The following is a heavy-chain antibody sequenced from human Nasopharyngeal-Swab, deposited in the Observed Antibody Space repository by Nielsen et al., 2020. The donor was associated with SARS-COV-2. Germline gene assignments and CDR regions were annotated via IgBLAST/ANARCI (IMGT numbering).Heavy chain of an antibody. Sequence: GGSLRLSCAASGFTVSSNYMSWVRQAPGKGLEWVSVIYSGGSTYYADSVKGRFTISRDNSKNTLYLQVNSLRAEDTAVYYCARDRVSSGWYWGAFDIWGQGTMVTVSS. CDR3: ARDRVSSGWYWGAFDI. D-gene: IGHD6-19*01. CDR1: GFTVSSNY. V-gene: IGHV3-53*01. CDR2: IYSGGST. J-gene: IGHJ3*02.